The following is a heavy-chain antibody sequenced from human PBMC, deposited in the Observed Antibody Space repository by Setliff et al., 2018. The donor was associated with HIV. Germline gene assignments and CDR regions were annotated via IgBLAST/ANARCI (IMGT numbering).Heavy chain of an antibody. J-gene: IGHJ4*02. D-gene: IGHD5-12*01. CDR2: INPSGGST. CDR3: ARDRARAGSGYHNCFDY. V-gene: IGHV1-46*01. CDR1: GYTFTSYY. Sequence: ASVKVSCKASGYTFTSYYMHWVRQAPGQGLEWMGIINPSGGSTNYAQKFQGRVTMTRDTSTSTVYMELSSLRSEDTAVYYCARDRARAGSGYHNCFDYWGQGTLVTVPS.